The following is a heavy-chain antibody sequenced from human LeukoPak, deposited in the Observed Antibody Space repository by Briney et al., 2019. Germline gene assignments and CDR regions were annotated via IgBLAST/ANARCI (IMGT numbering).Heavy chain of an antibody. Sequence: ASVKVSCKASGYTFTGYYMHWVRQAPGQGLEWMGWINPNSGGTNYAQKFQGRVTMTRDTSISTAYMELSRLRSDDTAVYYCASSVAVAGPSDAGDIGGQGTMVTVAS. J-gene: IGHJ3*02. CDR2: INPNSGGT. D-gene: IGHD6-19*01. V-gene: IGHV1-2*02. CDR3: ASSVAVAGPSDAGDI. CDR1: GYTFTGYY.